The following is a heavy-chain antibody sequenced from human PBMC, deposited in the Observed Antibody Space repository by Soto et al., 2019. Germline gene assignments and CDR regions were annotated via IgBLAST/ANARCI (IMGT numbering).Heavy chain of an antibody. CDR2: IYYSGST. CDR1: GGSISSSSYY. V-gene: IGHV4-39*01. D-gene: IGHD1-26*01. CDR3: ARRGARWFDP. J-gene: IGHJ5*02. Sequence: SETLSLTCTVSGGSISSSSYYWGWIRQPPGKGLEWIGSIYYSGSTYYNPSLKSRVTISVDTSKNQFSLKLSSVTAADTAVYYCARRGARWFDPWGQGTLVTVSS.